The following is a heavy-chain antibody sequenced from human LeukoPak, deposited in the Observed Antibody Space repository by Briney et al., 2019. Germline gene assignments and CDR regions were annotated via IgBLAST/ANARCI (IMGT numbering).Heavy chain of an antibody. V-gene: IGHV1-69*13. CDR2: IIPMFGTA. CDR3: ARDSRRWELQNYYYYMDV. CDR1: GDTFSSYA. D-gene: IGHD3-10*01. J-gene: IGHJ6*03. Sequence: GASVKVSCKASGDTFSSYAISWVRQAPGQGLEWMGGIIPMFGTADYGQKFRGRVTITADESTRTAYMELSSLRSEDTAVYYCARDSRRWELQNYYYYMDVWGKGTTVTISS.